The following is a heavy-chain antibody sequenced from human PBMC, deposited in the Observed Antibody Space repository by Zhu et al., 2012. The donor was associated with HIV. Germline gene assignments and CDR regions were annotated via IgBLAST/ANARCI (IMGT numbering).Heavy chain of an antibody. J-gene: IGHJ4*02. D-gene: IGHD3-9*01. Sequence: QVQLQESGPGLVKPSETLSLTCTVSGGSISSYYWSWIRQPPGKGLEWIGYIYTSGSTNYNPSLKSRVTISVDTSKNQFSLKLSSVTAADTAVYYCAREWGDYYDILTGYSPGWYFDYWGQGTLGHRLL. V-gene: IGHV4-4*09. CDR1: GGSISSYY. CDR3: AREWGDYYDILTGYSPGWYFDY. CDR2: IYTSGST.